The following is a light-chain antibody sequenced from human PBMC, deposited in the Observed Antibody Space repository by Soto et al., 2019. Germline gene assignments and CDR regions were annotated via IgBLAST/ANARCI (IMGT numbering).Light chain of an antibody. CDR2: AAS. CDR1: QSISRD. CDR3: QQNYSTPLA. V-gene: IGKV1-39*01. J-gene: IGKJ4*01. Sequence: DIQMTQSPFSLSASLGDRVTITCRASQSISRDLNCYQQKPGKAPNLLIYAASTLESGVPSRFSGSGSGTDFTLTISSLQLEDFATYYCQQNYSTPLAFGGGTKVDI.